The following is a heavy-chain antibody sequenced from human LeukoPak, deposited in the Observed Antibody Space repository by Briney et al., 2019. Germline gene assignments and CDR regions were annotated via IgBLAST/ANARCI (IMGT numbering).Heavy chain of an antibody. Sequence: GGSLRLSCAASGFTVSNNYMSWVRQAPGKGLEWVSVIYSGGSTYFADSVKGRFTISRDYSKNTLYLQMNSLRAEDTAVYYCARETPVRGVGFDSWGQGTLVTVSS. V-gene: IGHV3-53*01. D-gene: IGHD3-10*01. J-gene: IGHJ4*02. CDR2: IYSGGST. CDR1: GFTVSNNY. CDR3: ARETPVRGVGFDS.